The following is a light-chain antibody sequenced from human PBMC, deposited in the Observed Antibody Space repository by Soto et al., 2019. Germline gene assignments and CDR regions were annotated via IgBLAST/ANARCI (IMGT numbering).Light chain of an antibody. J-gene: IGKJ1*01. CDR1: QSLLHTKGYNF. Sequence: EIVMTQSPLSLPVTPGEPASISCRSSQSLLHTKGYNFLDWFVQKPGQSPQLLIYLASNRASGAPDRFSGSGSGTDFTLKISRVEAEDVGVYYCMQSLQNPPWTFGQGTKV. V-gene: IGKV2-28*01. CDR3: MQSLQNPPWT. CDR2: LAS.